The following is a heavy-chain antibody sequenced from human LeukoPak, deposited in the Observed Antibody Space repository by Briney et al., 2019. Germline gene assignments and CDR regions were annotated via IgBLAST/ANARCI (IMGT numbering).Heavy chain of an antibody. Sequence: PGGSLRLSGAASGFSFSSYSMNWVRQAPGKGLEWVSFISTSGVRIYYADSVKGRFTISRDNAKNSLYLQMDSLRDEDTAVYYCARGETSVTSYLQPWGQGTLVTAYS. CDR2: ISTSGVRI. CDR1: GFSFSSYS. V-gene: IGHV3-48*02. CDR3: ARGETSVTSYLQP. D-gene: IGHD4-17*01. J-gene: IGHJ5*02.